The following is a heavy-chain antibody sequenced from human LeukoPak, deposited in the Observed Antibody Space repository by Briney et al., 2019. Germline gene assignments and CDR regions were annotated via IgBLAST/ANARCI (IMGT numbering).Heavy chain of an antibody. CDR1: GFAVSSKY. CDR3: ANVRYFDWYYFDY. V-gene: IGHV3-23*01. Sequence: PGGSLRLSCAASGFAVSSKYMTWVRQAPGKGMEWVSGISGSGSLTYYADSVKGRFTISRDNSKTTLYLQMNSLRVDDTAVYYCANVRYFDWYYFDYWGQGTLVTVSS. J-gene: IGHJ4*02. D-gene: IGHD3-9*01. CDR2: ISGSGSLT.